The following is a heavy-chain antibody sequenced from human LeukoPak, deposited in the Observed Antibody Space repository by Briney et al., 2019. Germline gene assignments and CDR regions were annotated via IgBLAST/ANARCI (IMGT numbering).Heavy chain of an antibody. V-gene: IGHV3-23*01. CDR2: ISGSGGTT. CDR1: GFTFSSYA. D-gene: IGHD3-3*01. J-gene: IGHJ4*02. Sequence: GGSLRLSCAASGFTFSSYAMSWVRQAPGKGLEWVSGISGSGGTTYYADSVKGRFTISRDNSKNTLYLQMSSLRAEDTAVYYCAKAQGVVIDPFDYWGQGTLVTVSS. CDR3: AKAQGVVIDPFDY.